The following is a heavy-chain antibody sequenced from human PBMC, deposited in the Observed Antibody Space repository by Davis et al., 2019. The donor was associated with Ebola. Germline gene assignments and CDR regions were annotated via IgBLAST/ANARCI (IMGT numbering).Heavy chain of an antibody. CDR3: ASAGVVIF. D-gene: IGHD3-3*01. CDR2: ISSSSSTI. Sequence: GESLKISCVASGFTFSSYSMNWVRQAPGKGLEWVSYISSSSSTIYYADSVKGRFTISRDNAKNSLYLQMNSLRDEDTAVYYCASAGVVIFWGQGTLVTVSS. CDR1: GFTFSSYS. J-gene: IGHJ4*02. V-gene: IGHV3-48*02.